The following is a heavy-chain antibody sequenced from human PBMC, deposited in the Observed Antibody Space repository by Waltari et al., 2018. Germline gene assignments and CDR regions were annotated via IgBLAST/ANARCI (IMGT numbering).Heavy chain of an antibody. Sequence: QVQLVQSGAEVKKPGASVKVSCKVPGSTLTELSMHWLRQAPGKGLECMGGVDPEDGETIYAQKFQGRVTMTEDTSTDTAYMELRSLGSEDTAVYYGATSSGDSSSWPFGYWGQGTLVTVSS. V-gene: IGHV1-24*01. J-gene: IGHJ4*02. CDR3: ATSSGDSSSWPFGY. CDR2: VDPEDGET. CDR1: GSTLTELS. D-gene: IGHD6-13*01.